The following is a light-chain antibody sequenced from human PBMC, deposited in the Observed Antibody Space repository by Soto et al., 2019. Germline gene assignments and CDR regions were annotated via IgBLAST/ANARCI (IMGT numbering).Light chain of an antibody. CDR3: QQLNSYQLT. Sequence: EIVLTQSPGTLSLSPGERATLSCRASQSVSNNYLAWYQQKPGQAPRLLIYGASNRATGIPDRFSGSGSGTEFTLTISSLQPEDFATYSCQQLNSYQLTFGGGTKVDI. CDR1: QSVSNNY. CDR2: GAS. J-gene: IGKJ4*01. V-gene: IGKV3-20*01.